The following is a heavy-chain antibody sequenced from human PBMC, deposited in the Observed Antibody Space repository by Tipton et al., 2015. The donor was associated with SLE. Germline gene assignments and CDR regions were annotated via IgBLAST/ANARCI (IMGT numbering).Heavy chain of an antibody. CDR3: ARSFPRFFDY. CDR1: GGSINSYNW. V-gene: IGHV4-4*02. J-gene: IGHJ4*01. Sequence: TLSLTCAVSGGSINSYNWWTWVRQPPGKGLEWIGEIYHSGTTNYNPSLESRVTISVDTSKNQFSLKLDAVTAANTAVFYCARSFPRFFDYWGQGTLVTVSS. CDR2: IYHSGTT.